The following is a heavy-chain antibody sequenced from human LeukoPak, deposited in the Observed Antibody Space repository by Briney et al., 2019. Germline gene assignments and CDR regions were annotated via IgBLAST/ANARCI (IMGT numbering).Heavy chain of an antibody. CDR2: ISSSGSTI. D-gene: IGHD3-22*01. V-gene: IGHV3-48*03. Sequence: PGGSLRLSCTASGFTFSSYEMNWVRQAPGKGLEWVSYISSSGSTIYYTDSVKGRFTISRDNAKNSLYLQMHSLRAEDTAVYYCAPFYYDSRGYSNRGQGTLVTVSS. CDR3: APFYYDSRGYSN. J-gene: IGHJ4*02. CDR1: GFTFSSYE.